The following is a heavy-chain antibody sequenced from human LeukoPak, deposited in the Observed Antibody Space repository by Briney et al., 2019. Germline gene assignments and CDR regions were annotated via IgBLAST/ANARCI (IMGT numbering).Heavy chain of an antibody. V-gene: IGHV1-2*02. Sequence: ASVKVSCKASGYTFTGYYMHWVRQAPGQGLEWMGWINPNSGGTNYAQKFQGRVTMTRDTSIRTAYMELSRLRSDDTAVYYCAREDYGDYSVYFQHWGQGTLVTVPS. CDR1: GYTFTGYY. CDR3: AREDYGDYSVYFQH. CDR2: INPNSGGT. J-gene: IGHJ1*01. D-gene: IGHD4-17*01.